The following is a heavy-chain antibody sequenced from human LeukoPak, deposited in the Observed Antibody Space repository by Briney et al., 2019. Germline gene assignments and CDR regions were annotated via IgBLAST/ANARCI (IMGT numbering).Heavy chain of an antibody. CDR1: GYTFINSD. CDR3: ARVRVTMVRGVITPGAFDI. CDR2: MNPNSGNT. V-gene: IGHV1-8*01. J-gene: IGHJ3*02. Sequence: GAAVTVSFKASGYTFINSDINWVRQATGQGLEWMGWMNPNSGNTVYAQKFQGRVTMTRNTSITKTYMELSSLRSEDTAVYYCARVRVTMVRGVITPGAFDIWGQGTMVTVSS. D-gene: IGHD3-10*01.